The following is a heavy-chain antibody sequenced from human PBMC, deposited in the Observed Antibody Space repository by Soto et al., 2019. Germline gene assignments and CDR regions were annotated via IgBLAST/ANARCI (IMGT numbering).Heavy chain of an antibody. CDR1: GFTFSSYA. V-gene: IGHV3-23*01. CDR2: ISGSGGST. J-gene: IGHJ6*02. Sequence: GGSLRLSCAASGFTFSSYAMSWVRQAPGKGLEWVSAISGSGGSTYYADSVKGRFTISRDNAKNTLYLQMNSLRAEDTAVYYCAKALVTSYYDFWSGPSMDVWGQGTTVTVSS. CDR3: AKALVTSYYDFWSGPSMDV. D-gene: IGHD3-3*01.